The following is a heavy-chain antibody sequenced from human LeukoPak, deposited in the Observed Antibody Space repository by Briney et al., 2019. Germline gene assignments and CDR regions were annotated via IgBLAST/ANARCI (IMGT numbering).Heavy chain of an antibody. CDR2: INHSGSN. CDR1: GGSFRGYY. Sequence: SETLSLTCAVYGGSFRGYYWSWIRQPPGKGLEWIGEINHSGSNNYNPSLKGRVTISLDTSMKKFSLKLNSVTAADTAVYYCASTERCSTTCPLDYWGQGTLVTVSS. V-gene: IGHV4-34*01. J-gene: IGHJ4*02. D-gene: IGHD2-2*01. CDR3: ASTERCSTTCPLDY.